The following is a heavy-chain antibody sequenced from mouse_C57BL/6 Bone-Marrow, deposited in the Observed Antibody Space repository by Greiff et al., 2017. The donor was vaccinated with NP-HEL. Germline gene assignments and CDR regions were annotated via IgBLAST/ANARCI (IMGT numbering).Heavy chain of an antibody. J-gene: IGHJ3*01. CDR1: GYTFTSYW. CDR3: AIGGWLHGGFAY. CDR2: IHPSDSDT. V-gene: IGHV1-74*01. Sequence: QVQLQQPGAELVKPGASVKVSCKASGYTFTSYWMHWVKQRPGQGLEWIGRIHPSDSDTNYNQKFKGKATLTVDKSSSTAYMQISSLTSEDSAVYYCAIGGWLHGGFAYWGQGTLVTVSA. D-gene: IGHD2-3*01.